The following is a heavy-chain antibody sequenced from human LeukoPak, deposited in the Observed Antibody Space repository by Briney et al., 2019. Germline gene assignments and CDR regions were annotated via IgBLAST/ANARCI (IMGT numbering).Heavy chain of an antibody. D-gene: IGHD3-16*01. CDR3: ARVIYDYAREAYYYYYMDV. V-gene: IGHV4-39*07. CDR1: GGSVRSRDFY. J-gene: IGHJ6*03. Sequence: PSETLSLTCSVSGGSVRSRDFYWVWLRQPPGKGPEWIGSFYYSGSTYYNPSLKSRVSIFLDSSKNQFSLKLSSVTAADTAVYYCARVIYDYAREAYYYYYMDVWGKGTTVTISS. CDR2: FYYSGST.